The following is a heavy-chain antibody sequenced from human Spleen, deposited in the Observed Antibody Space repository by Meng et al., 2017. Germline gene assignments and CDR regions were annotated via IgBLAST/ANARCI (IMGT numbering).Heavy chain of an antibody. CDR3: ARSTNNYYGMDV. D-gene: IGHD2-8*01. V-gene: IGHV4-59*01. CDR2: VYYTGST. CDR1: GGSIKNYY. J-gene: IGHJ6*02. Sequence: SETLSLTCTVSGGSIKNYYWSWIRQPPGKGLERIGYVYYTGSTNYNPSLKTRVTMSVDTSKNQFSLKLNSVTAADTAVYYCARSTNNYYGMDVWGQGTAVTVSS.